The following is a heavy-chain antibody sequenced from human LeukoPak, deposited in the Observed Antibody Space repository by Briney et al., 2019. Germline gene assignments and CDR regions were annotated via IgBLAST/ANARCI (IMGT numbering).Heavy chain of an antibody. CDR3: ARDRWGTDYDISGYYLFDY. D-gene: IGHD3-22*01. J-gene: IGHJ4*02. CDR1: GGTFSSYA. Sequence: ASVKVSCKASGGTFSSYAISWVRQAPGQGLEWMGGIIPIFGTANYAQKFQGRVTITTDEPTSTAYMELSSLRSEDTAVYYCARDRWGTDYDISGYYLFDYSGQGTLVTVSS. V-gene: IGHV1-69*05. CDR2: IIPIFGTA.